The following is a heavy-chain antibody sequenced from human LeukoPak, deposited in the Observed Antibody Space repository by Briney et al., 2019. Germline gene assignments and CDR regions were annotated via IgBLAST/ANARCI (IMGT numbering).Heavy chain of an antibody. CDR1: GGSFSGYY. J-gene: IGHJ4*02. CDR3: ARVVRGLSRYYFDY. V-gene: IGHV4-34*01. CDR2: INHSGST. Sequence: SETLSLTCAVYGGSFSGYYWSWIRQPPGKGLEWIGEINHSGSTNYNPSLKSRVTISVDTSKNQFSLKLSSVTAADTAVYYCARVVRGLSRYYFDYWGQGTLVTVSS. D-gene: IGHD3-10*02.